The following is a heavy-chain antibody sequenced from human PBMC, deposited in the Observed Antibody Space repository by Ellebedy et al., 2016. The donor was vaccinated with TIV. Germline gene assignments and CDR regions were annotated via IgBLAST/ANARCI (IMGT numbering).Heavy chain of an antibody. J-gene: IGHJ4*02. Sequence: GESLKISXAASGFTFSISAMRWVRQAPGKGLEWVSGIRVSGASTYYADSVRGRFTISRDNSKNKVYVHMNGLRDEDTAVYYCEKNRVYGGNGLESWGQGTLVTVSS. CDR1: GFTFSISA. D-gene: IGHD4-23*01. CDR3: EKNRVYGGNGLES. V-gene: IGHV3-23*01. CDR2: IRVSGAST.